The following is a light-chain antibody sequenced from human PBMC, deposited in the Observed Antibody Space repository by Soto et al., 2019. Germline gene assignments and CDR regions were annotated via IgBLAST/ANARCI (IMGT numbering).Light chain of an antibody. J-gene: IGKJ5*01. V-gene: IGKV3-20*01. CDR2: GAA. CDR1: QSVP. CDR3: QQYGSSPRT. Sequence: EIVLTQSPGTLSLSPGERATLSCRASQSVPVGWYQQKPGQAPRLLIFGAAHRATGIPDRFSGSGSGTDFPLTISRLEPEDFAVYYCQQYGSSPRTFGQGTRVEIK.